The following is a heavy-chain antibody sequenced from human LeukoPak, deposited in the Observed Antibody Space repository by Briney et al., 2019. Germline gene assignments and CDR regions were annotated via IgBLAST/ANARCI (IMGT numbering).Heavy chain of an antibody. CDR3: AKDQDPYSGSYYVSGGPPLLRGGLIDY. V-gene: IGHV3-23*01. D-gene: IGHD1-26*01. CDR2: ISGSGGST. J-gene: IGHJ4*02. Sequence: AISGSGGSTYYADSVKGRFTISRDNSKNTLYLQMNSPRAEDTAVYYCAKDQDPYSGSYYVSGGPPLLRGGLIDYWGQGTLVTVSS.